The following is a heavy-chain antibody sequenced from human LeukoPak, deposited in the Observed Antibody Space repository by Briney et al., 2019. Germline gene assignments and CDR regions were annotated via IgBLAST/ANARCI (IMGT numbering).Heavy chain of an antibody. CDR3: ARLGRITMVRGGILDY. Sequence: GESPQISCKGSGYIFTSYWIGWVRQLPGKSREWMGIIYPGDSDTRYSPAFQGQVTISADKSIRTAHLLWSNRKASDTAMYYCARLGRITMVRGGILDYWGQGTLVTVSS. CDR2: IYPGDSDT. V-gene: IGHV5-51*01. CDR1: GYIFTSYW. D-gene: IGHD3-10*01. J-gene: IGHJ4*02.